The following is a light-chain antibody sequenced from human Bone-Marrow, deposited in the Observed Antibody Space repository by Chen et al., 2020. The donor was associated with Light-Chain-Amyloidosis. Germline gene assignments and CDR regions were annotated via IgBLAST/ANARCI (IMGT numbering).Light chain of an antibody. CDR1: SSDVGGDNH. CDR2: EVT. CDR3: SSYTITNTLV. V-gene: IGLV2-14*01. Sequence: QSALTQPASVSGTPGQSTTLSCTGTSSDVGGDNHVSWDQQHPDKAPKLMIYEVTTRPSWFPDRFSGSKSDNTASLTISGLQTEDEADYFCSSYTITNTLVFGSGTRVTVL. J-gene: IGLJ1*01.